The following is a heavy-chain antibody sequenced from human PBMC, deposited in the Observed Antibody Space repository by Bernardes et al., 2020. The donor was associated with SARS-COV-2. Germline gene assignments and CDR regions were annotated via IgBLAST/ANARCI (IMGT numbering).Heavy chain of an antibody. V-gene: IGHV4-61*08. CDR3: ARLTGDAFYHFDS. CDR2: FYYSGNT. CDR1: SGSISSDDYY. Sequence: SETLSLTCTVSSGSISSDDYYWIWLPPPPGQGLEWLVFFYYSGNTRFNPSLRSRVSISVDTSKNQLSLKLISVAAADTAVYYCARLTGDAFYHFDSWGQGTLVTVSS. J-gene: IGHJ4*02. D-gene: IGHD7-27*01.